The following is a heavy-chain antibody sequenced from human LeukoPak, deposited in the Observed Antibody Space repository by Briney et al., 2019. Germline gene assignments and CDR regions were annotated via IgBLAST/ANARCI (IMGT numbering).Heavy chain of an antibody. CDR3: ARDPGSRESYWYFGL. J-gene: IGHJ2*01. Sequence: ASVKVSCKASGYTFTSYYMHWVRQAPGQGLEWMGWINPKNGATNNAQKFQGRVTMTRDTSISTVYMELSRLTSDDTAVYYCARDPGSRESYWYFGLWGRGTLVTVSS. CDR1: GYTFTSYY. D-gene: IGHD3-10*01. V-gene: IGHV1-2*02. CDR2: INPKNGAT.